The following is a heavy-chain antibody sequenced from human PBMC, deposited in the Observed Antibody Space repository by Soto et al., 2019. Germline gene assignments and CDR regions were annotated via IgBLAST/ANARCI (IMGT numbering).Heavy chain of an antibody. J-gene: IGHJ6*02. CDR3: ARAAGKDSYDFDYYYYNLDV. CDR1: GFTFTTYS. D-gene: IGHD5-18*01. CDR2: ISYDDGSNK. V-gene: IGHV3-30*04. Sequence: PGGSLRLSCAASGFTFTTYSMRWVRQAPGKGLEWVALISYDDGSNKYYADSVKGRFTVSRDNSKNTLYLQTISLRTEDTAVYYCARAAGKDSYDFDYYYYNLDVWGQGTTVTVSS.